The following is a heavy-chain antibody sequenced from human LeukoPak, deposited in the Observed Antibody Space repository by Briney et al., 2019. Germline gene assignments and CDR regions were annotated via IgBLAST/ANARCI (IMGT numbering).Heavy chain of an antibody. CDR3: ARGSVAGYEVYFDY. Sequence: SETLSLTCTVSGGSISSSSYYWGWIRQPPGKGLEWIGNIYYSGSTNLNSSLKSRVTISVDTSKNQFSLKLSSVTAADTAVYYCARGSVAGYEVYFDYWGQGTLVTVSS. CDR1: GGSISSSSYY. J-gene: IGHJ4*02. V-gene: IGHV4-39*01. CDR2: IYYSGST. D-gene: IGHD5-12*01.